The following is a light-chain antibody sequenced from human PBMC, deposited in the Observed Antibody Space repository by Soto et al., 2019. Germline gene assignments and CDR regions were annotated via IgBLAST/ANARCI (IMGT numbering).Light chain of an antibody. V-gene: IGKV3-20*01. J-gene: IGKJ4*01. Sequence: EIVLTQSPGTLSLSPGERATLSCRASQSVSSGHLAWYQQKPGQAPRLIIYDASTRATGIPDRFSGSGSGTDFTLTISRLEPEDFAVDYCQQYGSSPPLTFGGGTKVEI. CDR2: DAS. CDR3: QQYGSSPPLT. CDR1: QSVSSGH.